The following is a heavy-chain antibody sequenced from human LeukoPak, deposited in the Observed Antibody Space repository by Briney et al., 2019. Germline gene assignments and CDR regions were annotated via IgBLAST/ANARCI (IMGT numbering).Heavy chain of an antibody. CDR1: GGSISSGGYY. CDR2: INHSGST. J-gene: IGHJ4*02. CDR3: ARAIMITFGGVIVFTHYLDY. Sequence: PSQTLSLTRTVSGGSISSGGYYWSWIRQPPGKGLEWIGEINHSGSTNYNPSLKSRVTISVDTSKNQFSLKLSSVTAADTAVYYCARAIMITFGGVIVFTHYLDYWGQGTLVTVSS. V-gene: IGHV4-30-2*01. D-gene: IGHD3-16*02.